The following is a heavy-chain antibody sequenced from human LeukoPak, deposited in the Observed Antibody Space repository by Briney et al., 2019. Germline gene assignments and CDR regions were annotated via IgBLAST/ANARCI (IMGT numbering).Heavy chain of an antibody. CDR2: IKEDGSEK. CDR3: ARDVRKQWLVETDY. CDR1: GFTFSSYW. V-gene: IGHV3-7*01. D-gene: IGHD6-19*01. J-gene: IGHJ4*02. Sequence: PGGSLRLSCAASGFTFSSYWMSWVRQAPGKGLEWVANIKEDGSEKRYVDSVKGRFTISRDNAKNSLYLQMNSLRAEDTAVYYCARDVRKQWLVETDYWGQGTLVTVSS.